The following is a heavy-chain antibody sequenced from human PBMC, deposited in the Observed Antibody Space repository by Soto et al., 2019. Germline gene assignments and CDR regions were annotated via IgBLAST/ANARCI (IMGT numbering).Heavy chain of an antibody. Sequence: SETLSLTCAVYGGSFSGYYWSWIRQPPGKGLEWIGEINHSGSTNYNPSLKSRVTISVDTSKNQFSLKLSSVTAADTAVYYCAMRLIAARTRRLFDPWGQGTLVTVSS. J-gene: IGHJ5*02. D-gene: IGHD6-6*01. CDR3: AMRLIAARTRRLFDP. V-gene: IGHV4-34*01. CDR1: GGSFSGYY. CDR2: INHSGST.